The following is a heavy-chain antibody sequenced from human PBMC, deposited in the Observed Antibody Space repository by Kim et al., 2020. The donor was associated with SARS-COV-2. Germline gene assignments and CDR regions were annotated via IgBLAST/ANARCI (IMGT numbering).Heavy chain of an antibody. CDR1: GFTFSSHW. J-gene: IGHJ4*02. Sequence: GGSLRLSCAASGFTFSSHWMHWVRQAPGKGLVWVSRINSDGSTICYADSVKGRFTISRDNAKNTLYLQMNSLRAEDTAVYYCARRQFTGGWYYFDYWGQGTLVTVSS. CDR2: INSDGSTI. V-gene: IGHV3-74*01. CDR3: ARRQFTGGWYYFDY. D-gene: IGHD6-19*01.